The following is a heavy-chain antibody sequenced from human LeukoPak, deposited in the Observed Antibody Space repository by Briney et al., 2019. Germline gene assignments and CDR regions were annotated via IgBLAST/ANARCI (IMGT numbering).Heavy chain of an antibody. D-gene: IGHD3-16*01. CDR2: IYYSGNT. CDR1: GGSLSSTTYY. Sequence: PSQNPSLTCTVSGGSLSSTTYYWGWIRQPPGQGLEWIGTIYYSGNTYYSPSLKSRVTISLDRSKRQFSLNLSSVTAADTAVYYCARDGAGGGTSNGFDVWGQGTMVTVSA. J-gene: IGHJ3*01. CDR3: ARDGAGGGTSNGFDV. V-gene: IGHV4-39*07.